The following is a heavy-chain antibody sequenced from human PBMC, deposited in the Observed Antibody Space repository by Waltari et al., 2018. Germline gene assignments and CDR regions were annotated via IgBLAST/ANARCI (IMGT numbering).Heavy chain of an antibody. CDR2: VHGSGRA. V-gene: IGHV4-4*02. CDR1: GDSVSSSYW. Sequence: QLQESDPGLMKPSGTLSLSCAVPGDSVSSSYWWSWVRQSPQTGLEWIGQVHGSGRANYNPSFASRVTVSLDTSNNQFSLEVTSATAADTAVYFCARDRGRGLYLDTWGPGTLVTASP. J-gene: IGHJ4*02. D-gene: IGHD2-15*01. CDR3: ARDRGRGLYLDT.